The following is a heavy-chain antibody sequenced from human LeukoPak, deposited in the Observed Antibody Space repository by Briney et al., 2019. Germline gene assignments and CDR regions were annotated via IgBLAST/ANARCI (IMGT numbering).Heavy chain of an antibody. CDR1: GGSISSSNW. J-gene: IGHJ4*02. V-gene: IGHV4-4*02. CDR2: IYHSGST. CDR3: AKDFYSSGFPTLYYFDY. Sequence: SETLSLTCAVSGGSISSSNWWSWVRQPPGKGLEWIGEIYHSGSTNYNPSLKSRVTISVDKSKNQFSLKLSSVTAADTAVYYCAKDFYSSGFPTLYYFDYWGQGTLVTVSS. D-gene: IGHD3-22*01.